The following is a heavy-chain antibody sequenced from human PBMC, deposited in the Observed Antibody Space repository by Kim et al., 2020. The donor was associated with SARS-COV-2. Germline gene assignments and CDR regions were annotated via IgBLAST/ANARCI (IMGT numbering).Heavy chain of an antibody. D-gene: IGHD2-15*01. Sequence: SETLSLTCTVSGGSISSGGYYWSWIRQHPGKGLEWIGYIYYSGSTYYNPSLKSRVTISVDTSKNQFSLKLSSVTAADTAVYYCARGYCSGGSCLFHYYYYGMDVWGQGTTVTVSS. V-gene: IGHV4-31*03. CDR3: ARGYCSGGSCLFHYYYYGMDV. J-gene: IGHJ6*02. CDR1: GGSISSGGYY. CDR2: IYYSGST.